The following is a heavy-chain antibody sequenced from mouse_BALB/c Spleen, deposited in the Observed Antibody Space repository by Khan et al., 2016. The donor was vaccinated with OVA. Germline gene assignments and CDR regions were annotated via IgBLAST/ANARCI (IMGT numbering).Heavy chain of an antibody. D-gene: IGHD2-3*01. CDR2: IRNKDNGYTT. CDR1: GFTFTDYY. Sequence: EVQLQESGGGLVQPGGSLRLSCATSGFTFTDYYMSWVRQPPGKALEWLGFIRNKDNGYTTEYSASVKGRFTISKDTSQSILYLTMNTLRAEAGATYYCARDRWLLRAMDYWGQGTSVTVSS. J-gene: IGHJ4*01. V-gene: IGHV7-3*02. CDR3: ARDRWLLRAMDY.